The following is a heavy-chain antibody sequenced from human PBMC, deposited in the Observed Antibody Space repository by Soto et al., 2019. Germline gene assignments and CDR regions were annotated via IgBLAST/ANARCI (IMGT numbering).Heavy chain of an antibody. Sequence: GGSLRLSCAASGFTFSSYAMGWVRQGPGKGLEWVAVVSIGGSTHYADSVRGRFTISRDNSKNTPSLQMNSLTAEDTAVYFCAKRRGAGGHFDYWGQGALVTVSS. CDR2: VSIGGST. CDR3: AKRRGAGGHFDY. J-gene: IGHJ4*02. V-gene: IGHV3-23*01. CDR1: GFTFSSYA. D-gene: IGHD2-15*01.